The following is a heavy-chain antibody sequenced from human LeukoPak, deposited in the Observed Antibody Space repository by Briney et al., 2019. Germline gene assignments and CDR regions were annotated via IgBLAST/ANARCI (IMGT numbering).Heavy chain of an antibody. CDR1: GFTFSSYA. CDR2: ISGSGGST. V-gene: IGHV3-23*01. CDR3: ARVGGSYYFDY. Sequence: GGSLRLSCAASGFTFSSYAMSWVRQAPGKGLEWVSAISGSGGSTYYADSVKGRFTISRDNSKNTLYLQMNSLRAEDTALYYCARVGGSYYFDYWGQGTLVTVSS. J-gene: IGHJ4*02. D-gene: IGHD1-26*01.